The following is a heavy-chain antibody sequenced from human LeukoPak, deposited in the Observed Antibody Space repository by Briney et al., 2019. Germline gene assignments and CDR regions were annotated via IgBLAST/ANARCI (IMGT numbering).Heavy chain of an antibody. CDR2: IKGKSDGGTT. J-gene: IGHJ6*02. CDR1: GFTFSNTW. Sequence: GGSLRLSCADSGFTFSNTWMSWVRQAPGKGLEWVGRIKGKSDGGTTDYAAPVKGRFTISRDDSKNTLYLQMDSLGTEDTAVYYCARDAGYSSSWYLDYYYGMDVWGQGTTVTVSS. D-gene: IGHD6-13*01. CDR3: ARDAGYSSSWYLDYYYGMDV. V-gene: IGHV3-15*01.